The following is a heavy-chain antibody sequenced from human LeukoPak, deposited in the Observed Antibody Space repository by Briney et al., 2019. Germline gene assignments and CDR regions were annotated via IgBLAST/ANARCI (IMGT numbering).Heavy chain of an antibody. CDR1: GYTFTSYD. J-gene: IGHJ4*02. Sequence: ASVKVSCKASGYTFTSYDINWVRQATGQGLEWMGWMNPNSGNTGYAQKFQGRVTITGNTSISTAYMELSSLRSEDTAVYYCASSGYCSGGSCYGDYFDYWGQGTLVTVSS. V-gene: IGHV1-8*03. CDR3: ASSGYCSGGSCYGDYFDY. CDR2: MNPNSGNT. D-gene: IGHD2-15*01.